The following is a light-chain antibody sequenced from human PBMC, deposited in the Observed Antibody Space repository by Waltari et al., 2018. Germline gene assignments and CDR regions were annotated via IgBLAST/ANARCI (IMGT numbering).Light chain of an antibody. CDR2: ETS. J-gene: IGKJ2*01. CDR1: QNINTW. V-gene: IGKV1-5*03. Sequence: DIQMTQSPSTLSASVGDRVTITCRASQNINTWLAWYQQKPGKAPKFLIYETSTLEGGVPSRFSGSGSGTHFTLTISSLQPDDFGTYYCQQYKTFYSFGQGTKL. CDR3: QQYKTFYS.